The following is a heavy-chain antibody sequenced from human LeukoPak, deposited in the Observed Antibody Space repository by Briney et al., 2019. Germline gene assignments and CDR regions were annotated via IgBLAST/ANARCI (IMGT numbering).Heavy chain of an antibody. CDR1: GYSFTSYW. V-gene: IGHV5-51*01. D-gene: IGHD4-17*01. Sequence: SGESLKISCKGSGYSFTSYWIGWVRQMPGKGLEWMGIIYPGDSDTRYSPSFQGQVTISADKSISTAYLQWSSLKASDTAMYYCARRRRLRDYGDHGYAFDIWGQGTMVTVSS. J-gene: IGHJ3*02. CDR3: ARRRRLRDYGDHGYAFDI. CDR2: IYPGDSDT.